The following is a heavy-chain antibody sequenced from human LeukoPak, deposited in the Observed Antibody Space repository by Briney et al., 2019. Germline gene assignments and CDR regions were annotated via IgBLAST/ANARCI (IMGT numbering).Heavy chain of an antibody. CDR2: TSSSGGST. D-gene: IGHD3-22*01. Sequence: GGSLRLSCAASGFTFSSYAMTWVRQAPGKGLEWVSSTSSSGGSTYYADSVRGRFTISRDNSKNTLYLQMNSLRAEDTAVYYCAKDGYYYDSSGYFLDYWGQGTLVTVSS. J-gene: IGHJ4*02. CDR3: AKDGYYYDSSGYFLDY. V-gene: IGHV3-23*01. CDR1: GFTFSSYA.